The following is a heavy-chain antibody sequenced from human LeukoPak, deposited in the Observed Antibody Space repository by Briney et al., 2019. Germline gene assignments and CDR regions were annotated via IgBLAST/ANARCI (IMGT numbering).Heavy chain of an antibody. V-gene: IGHV1-69*05. CDR1: GGTFSSYA. Sequence: SVKVSCKASGGTFSSYAISWVRQAPGQGLEWMGRIIPIFGTANYAQKFQGGVTITTDESTSTAYMELSSLRSEDTAVYYCARDLYSSGWYDAFDIWGQGTMVTVSS. CDR2: IIPIFGTA. J-gene: IGHJ3*02. D-gene: IGHD6-19*01. CDR3: ARDLYSSGWYDAFDI.